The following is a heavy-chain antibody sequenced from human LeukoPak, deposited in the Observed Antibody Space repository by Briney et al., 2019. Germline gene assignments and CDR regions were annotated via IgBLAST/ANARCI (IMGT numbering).Heavy chain of an antibody. CDR3: ARRNFDYMDV. V-gene: IGHV1-2*02. Sequence: ASVKVSCKASGYTFTGYYIHWVRQAPGQGLEWMGWINPNSGGTNYAQKFQGRVTITRNTSISTVYMELSSLRSEDTAVYYCARRNFDYMDVWGKGTTVTVSS. CDR1: GYTFTGYY. CDR2: INPNSGGT. J-gene: IGHJ6*03. D-gene: IGHD3-9*01.